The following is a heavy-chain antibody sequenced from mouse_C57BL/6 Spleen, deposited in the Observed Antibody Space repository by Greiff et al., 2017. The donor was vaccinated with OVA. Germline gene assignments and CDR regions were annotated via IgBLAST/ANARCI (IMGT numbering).Heavy chain of an antibody. D-gene: IGHD2-12*01. CDR2: ISSGSSTI. V-gene: IGHV5-17*01. J-gene: IGHJ4*01. CDR3: ARRYGRTSYAMDY. CDR1: GFTFSDYG. Sequence: VQLKESGGGLVKPGGSLKLSCAASGFTFSDYGMHWVRQAPEKGLEWVAYISSGSSTIYYADTVKGRFTISRDNAKNTLFLQMTSLRSEDTAMYYCARRYGRTSYAMDYWGQGTSVTVSS.